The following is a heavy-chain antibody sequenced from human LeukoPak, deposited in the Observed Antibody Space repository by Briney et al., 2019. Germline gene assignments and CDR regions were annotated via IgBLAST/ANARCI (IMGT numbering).Heavy chain of an antibody. CDR1: GGSFSGYY. D-gene: IGHD2-2*01. CDR2: INHSGST. J-gene: IGHJ4*02. CDR3: ARGIVPAPFEY. Sequence: SETLSLTCAVYGGSFSGYYWSWIRQPPGKGLEWIGEINHSGSTNYNPSLKSRVTISVDTSKNQFSLKLSSVTAADTAVYYCARGIVPAPFEYWGQGTLVTVSS. V-gene: IGHV4-34*01.